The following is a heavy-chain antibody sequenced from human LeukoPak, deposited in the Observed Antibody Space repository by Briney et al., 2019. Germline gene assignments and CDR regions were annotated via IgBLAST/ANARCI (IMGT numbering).Heavy chain of an antibody. V-gene: IGHV4-59*07. CDR3: VRNLIPEQLVLNF. J-gene: IGHJ4*02. CDR1: GGPITVYH. Sequence: SDTLPLTCSVSGGPITVYHWIWIRQPPGKGLEFIGYIYYTGSTNYNPSLKSRVTMSVDTSKNQFSLNLRSVTPEDTAVYYCVRNLIPEQLVLNFWGQGTLVTVSS. D-gene: IGHD6-13*01. CDR2: IYYTGST.